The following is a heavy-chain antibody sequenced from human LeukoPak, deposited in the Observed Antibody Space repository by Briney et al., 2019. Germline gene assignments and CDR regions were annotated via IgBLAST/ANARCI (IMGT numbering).Heavy chain of an antibody. CDR2: IYYSGST. Sequence: SETLSLTCTVSGGSISSGSYYWGWIRQPPGKGLEWIGSIYYSGSTYYNPSLKSRVTISVDTSKNQFSLKLSSVTAADTAVYYCARGVVRSLYYFDYWGQGTLVTVSS. J-gene: IGHJ4*02. CDR3: ARGVVRSLYYFDY. CDR1: GGSISSGSYY. V-gene: IGHV4-39*01. D-gene: IGHD2-15*01.